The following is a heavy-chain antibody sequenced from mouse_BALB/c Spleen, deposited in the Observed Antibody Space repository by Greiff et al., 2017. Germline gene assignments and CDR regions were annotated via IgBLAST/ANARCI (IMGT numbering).Heavy chain of an antibody. CDR2: IDPANGNT. CDR1: GFNIKDTY. J-gene: IGHJ4*01. CDR3: ARSENYAMDY. Sequence: VQLKQSGAELVKPGASVKLSCTASGFNIKDTYMHWVKHRPEQGLEWIGRIDPANGNTKYDPKFQGKATITADTSSNTAYLQLSSLTSEDTAVYYCARSENYAMDYWGQGTSVTVSS. V-gene: IGHV14-3*02.